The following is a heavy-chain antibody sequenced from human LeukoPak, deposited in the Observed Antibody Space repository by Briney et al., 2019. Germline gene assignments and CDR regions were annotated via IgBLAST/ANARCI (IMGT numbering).Heavy chain of an antibody. CDR1: GYTFTSYD. Sequence: GASVKVSCKASGYTFTSYDINWVRQAPGQGLEWMGIINPSGGSTSYAQKFQGRVTMTRDMSTSTVYMELSSLRSEDTAVYYCARDPYYDSSGPRYYFDYWGQGTLVTVSS. D-gene: IGHD3-22*01. CDR3: ARDPYYDSSGPRYYFDY. J-gene: IGHJ4*02. V-gene: IGHV1-46*01. CDR2: INPSGGST.